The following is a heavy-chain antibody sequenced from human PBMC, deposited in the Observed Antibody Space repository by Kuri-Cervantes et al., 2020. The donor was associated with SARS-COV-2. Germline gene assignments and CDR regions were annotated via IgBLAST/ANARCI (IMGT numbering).Heavy chain of an antibody. CDR2: INPDGGYT. Sequence: GGSLRLSCAASGFTFSGHWIHWVRQAPGKGLVWVSRINPDGGYTNNADSVKGRFTISRDNAKNSLYLQMNSLRAEDTAVYYCARSTDYGDDGYFDYWGQGTLVTVSS. CDR1: GFTFSGHW. CDR3: ARSTDYGDDGYFDY. V-gene: IGHV3-74*01. J-gene: IGHJ4*02. D-gene: IGHD4-17*01.